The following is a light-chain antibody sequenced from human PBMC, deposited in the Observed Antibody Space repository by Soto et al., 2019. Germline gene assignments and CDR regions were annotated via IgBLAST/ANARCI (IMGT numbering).Light chain of an antibody. CDR3: QHRSNWPLYT. J-gene: IGKJ2*01. V-gene: IGKV1-39*01. CDR1: QSISSY. CDR2: AAS. Sequence: DIQMTQSPSSLSASVGDRVTITCRASQSISSYLNWYQQKPGKAPKLLIYAASSLQSGVPSRFSGSGSGTDFTLTISSLQPEDSAVYYCQHRSNWPLYTFGQGTKLEIK.